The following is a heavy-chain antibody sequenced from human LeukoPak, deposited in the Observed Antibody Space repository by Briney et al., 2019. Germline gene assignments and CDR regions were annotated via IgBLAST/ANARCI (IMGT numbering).Heavy chain of an antibody. CDR3: AREIVATVAQENYSYGYWPNYGMDV. CDR1: GYTFTGYY. J-gene: IGHJ6*02. CDR2: INPNSGGT. V-gene: IGHV1-2*02. Sequence: ASVKVSCKASGYTFTGYYMHWVRQAPGQGLEWMGWINPNSGGTNYVQKFQGRVTMTRDTSISTAYMELSRLRSDDTAVYYCAREIVATVAQENYSYGYWPNYGMDVWGQGTTVTVSS. D-gene: IGHD5-18*01.